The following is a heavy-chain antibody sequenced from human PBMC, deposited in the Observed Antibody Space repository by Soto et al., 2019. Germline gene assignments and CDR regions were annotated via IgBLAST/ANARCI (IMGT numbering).Heavy chain of an antibody. CDR2: MNPNSGNT. V-gene: IGHV1-8*01. CDR1: GYTFTSYD. D-gene: IGHD3-10*01. CDR3: ARGGYYYGSGSYLDY. Sequence: QVQLVQSGAEVKKPGASVKVSCKASGYTFTSYDINWVRQATGQGLEWMGWMNPNSGNTGYAQKFQGRVTMTRNTSXXTAYRERSSLRSEYTAVYYCARGGYYYGSGSYLDYWGEGTLVAVSS. J-gene: IGHJ4*02.